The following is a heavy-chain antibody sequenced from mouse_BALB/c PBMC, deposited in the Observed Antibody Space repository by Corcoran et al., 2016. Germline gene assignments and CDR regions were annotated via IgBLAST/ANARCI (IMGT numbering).Heavy chain of an antibody. J-gene: IGHJ4*01. CDR2: INPYNGGT. Sequence: EVQLQQSGPELVKPGASMKISCKASGYSFTGYTMNWVKQSHGQNLEWIGLINPYNGGTSYNQKFKGKVTLTVDKSSSTAYMELLSLTSEDSAVYSCARSTEVRQGYAMDYWGQGTSVAVSS. CDR3: ARSTEVRQGYAMDY. D-gene: IGHD2-14*01. CDR1: GYSFTGYT. V-gene: IGHV1-18*01.